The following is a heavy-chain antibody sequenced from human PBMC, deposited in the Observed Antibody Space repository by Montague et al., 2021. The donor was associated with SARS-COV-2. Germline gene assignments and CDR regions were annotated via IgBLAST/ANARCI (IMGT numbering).Heavy chain of an antibody. V-gene: IGHV3-23*01. CDR1: GYSFINYA. CDR2: INGSGGNT. J-gene: IGHJ4*02. Sequence: SLRLSCAASGYSFINYAMGWVRQAPGKGLEWVPVINGSGGNTYFADSVRGRFTISRDNSKNTLYLQMNSLRAEDTAVYYCVRKNYYGSGSFSTFDYWGQGTLVTVSS. D-gene: IGHD3-10*01. CDR3: VRKNYYGSGSFSTFDY.